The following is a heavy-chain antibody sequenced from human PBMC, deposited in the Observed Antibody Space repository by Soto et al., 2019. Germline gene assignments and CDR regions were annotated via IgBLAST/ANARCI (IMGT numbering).Heavy chain of an antibody. D-gene: IGHD2-15*01. V-gene: IGHV3-48*02. Sequence: QPGGSLRLSCAASGFTFSSYSMNWVRQAPGKGLEWVSYISSSSSTIYYADSVKGRFTISRDNAKNSLYLQMNSLRDEDTAVYYCAREQDIVVVVAATQNEGSSYYYYGMDVWGQGTTVTVSS. CDR3: AREQDIVVVVAATQNEGSSYYYYGMDV. CDR2: ISSSSSTI. J-gene: IGHJ6*02. CDR1: GFTFSSYS.